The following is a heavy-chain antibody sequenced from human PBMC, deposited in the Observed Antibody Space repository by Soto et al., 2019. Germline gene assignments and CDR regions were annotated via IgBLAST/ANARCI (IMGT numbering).Heavy chain of an antibody. CDR1: GFTFSDYY. CDR3: VRESRTDEDGYDARGYYFDY. D-gene: IGHD5-12*01. Sequence: ESVGGLVKPGGSLRLACAASGFTFSDYYMSWVRQAPGKGLEWVSFISLGDSYKKTADSVKGRFTISRDNAQNALYLQMNSLRAEDTGLYYCVRESRTDEDGYDARGYYFDYWGQGTLVTVSS. V-gene: IGHV3-11*06. CDR2: ISLGDSYK. J-gene: IGHJ4*02.